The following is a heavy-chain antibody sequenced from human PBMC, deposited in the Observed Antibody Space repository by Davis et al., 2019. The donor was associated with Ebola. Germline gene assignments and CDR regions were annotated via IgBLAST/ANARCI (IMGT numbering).Heavy chain of an antibody. Sequence: GGSLRLSCAASGFTFSSYAMSWVRQAPGKGLEWVANIKQDGSEKYYVDSVKGRFTISRDNAKNSLYLQMNSLRAEDTAVYYCARGRWLQPSYYFDYWGQGTLVTVSS. J-gene: IGHJ4*02. V-gene: IGHV3-7*01. CDR1: GFTFSSYA. CDR2: IKQDGSEK. CDR3: ARGRWLQPSYYFDY. D-gene: IGHD5-24*01.